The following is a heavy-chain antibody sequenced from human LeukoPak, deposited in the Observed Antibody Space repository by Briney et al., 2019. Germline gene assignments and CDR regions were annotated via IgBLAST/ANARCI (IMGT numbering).Heavy chain of an antibody. D-gene: IGHD3-3*01. J-gene: IGHJ4*02. CDR1: GGSISSYY. V-gene: IGHV4-59*01. CDR3: ARDRSWSGYYDY. CDR2: IYYSGST. Sequence: SETLSLTCTVSGGSISSYYWSWIRQPPGKGLEWIGYIYYSGSTNYNPSLKSRVTISVDTSKNQFSLKLSSVTAADTAVYYCARDRSWSGYYDYWGQGTLVTVSS.